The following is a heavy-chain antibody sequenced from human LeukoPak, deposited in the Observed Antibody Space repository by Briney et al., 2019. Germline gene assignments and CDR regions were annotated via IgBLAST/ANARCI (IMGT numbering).Heavy chain of an antibody. Sequence: PSETLSLTCTVSGGSISSYYWSWIRQPPGKGLEWIGYIYYSGSTNYNPSLKSRVTISVDTSKNQFSLKLSSVTAADTAVYYCARLAPTKIAAADLDLWGRGTLVTVSS. CDR3: ARLAPTKIAAADLDL. V-gene: IGHV4-59*08. D-gene: IGHD6-13*01. CDR1: GGSISSYY. CDR2: IYYSGST. J-gene: IGHJ2*01.